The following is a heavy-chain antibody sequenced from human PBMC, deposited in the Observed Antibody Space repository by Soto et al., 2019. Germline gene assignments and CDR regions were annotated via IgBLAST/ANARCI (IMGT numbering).Heavy chain of an antibody. CDR3: ARDNYDFWSGPQTDYSGMDV. J-gene: IGHJ6*02. D-gene: IGHD3-3*01. CDR1: GYTFTSYY. V-gene: IGHV1-46*01. Sequence: ASVKVSCKASGYTFTSYYMHWVRHAPGQGLEWMGIINPSGGSTSYAQKFQGRVTMTRDTSTSTVYMELSSLRSEDTAVYYCARDNYDFWSGPQTDYSGMDVWGQGTTVTVSS. CDR2: INPSGGST.